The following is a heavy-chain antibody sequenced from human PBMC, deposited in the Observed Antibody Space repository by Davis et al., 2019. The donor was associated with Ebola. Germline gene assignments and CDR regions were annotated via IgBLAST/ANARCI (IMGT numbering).Heavy chain of an antibody. D-gene: IGHD3-3*01. CDR2: INTNTGHP. J-gene: IGHJ6*02. CDR1: GYNFTKFA. Sequence: ASVKVSCKASGYNFTKFAMNWVRQAPGQGLEWMGWINTNTGHPTYAQGFTGRFVFSLDTSVSTAYLQISSLKAEDTAVYYCAREGDVLRFLLVGYYGMDVWGQGTTVTVSS. V-gene: IGHV7-4-1*02. CDR3: AREGDVLRFLLVGYYGMDV.